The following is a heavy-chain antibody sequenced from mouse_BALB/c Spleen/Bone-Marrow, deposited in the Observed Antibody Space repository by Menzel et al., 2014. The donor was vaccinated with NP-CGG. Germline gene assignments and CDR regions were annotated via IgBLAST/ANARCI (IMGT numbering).Heavy chain of an antibody. CDR3: ASHHGDYFYYALDY. D-gene: IGHD2-13*01. CDR2: ISNGGGSA. V-gene: IGHV5-12-2*01. Sequence: EVMLVESGGGFVQPGGSLKLSCAASGFTFSSYTMSWVRQTPEKRLEWVAYISNGGGSAYYSDTVKGRFTISRDNAKNTLYLQMSSLKSEATAMYYCASHHGDYFYYALDYWGQGTSVTVSS. CDR1: GFTFSSYT. J-gene: IGHJ4*01.